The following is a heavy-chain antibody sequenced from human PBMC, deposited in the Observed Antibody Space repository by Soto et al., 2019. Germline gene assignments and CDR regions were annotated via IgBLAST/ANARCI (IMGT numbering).Heavy chain of an antibody. J-gene: IGHJ4*02. D-gene: IGHD6-25*01. CDR2: ISYGGRQS. CDR3: AKNHEREVPRVVDF. V-gene: IGHV3-30-3*02. CDR1: GFTFTAFA. Sequence: WGTLRLSCAASGFTFTAFAVYWVRQAQGKGLEWVALISYGGRQSRYADSVRIRFTISRDRSKNTLYLHMSSLRAEVTALSYCAKNHEREVPRVVDFWGQGTLVTVSS.